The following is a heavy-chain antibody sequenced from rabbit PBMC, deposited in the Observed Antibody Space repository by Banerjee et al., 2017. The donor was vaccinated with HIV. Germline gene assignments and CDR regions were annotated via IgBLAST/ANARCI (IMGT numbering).Heavy chain of an antibody. CDR3: ARADSAYGVAGYVTLHL. CDR2: INAVTGRP. CDR1: GFSFSNKAV. Sequence: QEQLVESGGGLVKPEGSLKLSCTASGFSFSNKAVMCWVRQAPGKGLEWIACINAVTGRPVYANWAKGRFTFSKTSSTTVTLQMTSLTAADTATYFCARADSAYGVAGYVTLHLWGPGTLVTVS. J-gene: IGHJ4*01. V-gene: IGHV1S45*01. D-gene: IGHD6-1*01.